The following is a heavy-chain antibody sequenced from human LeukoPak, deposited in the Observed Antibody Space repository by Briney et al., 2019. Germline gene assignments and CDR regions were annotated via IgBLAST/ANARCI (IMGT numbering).Heavy chain of an antibody. V-gene: IGHV3-30*02. J-gene: IGHJ4*02. CDR2: IRFDGSHK. CDR1: GFTFSSYG. D-gene: IGHD6-19*01. Sequence: PGGSLRLSCAASGFTFSSYGMHWVRQAPGKGLEWVASIRFDGSHKSYADSVKGRFTISRDNAKNSLYLQMNSLRAEDTAVYYCARGPVAVIGGGLDYWGQGTLVTVSS. CDR3: ARGPVAVIGGGLDY.